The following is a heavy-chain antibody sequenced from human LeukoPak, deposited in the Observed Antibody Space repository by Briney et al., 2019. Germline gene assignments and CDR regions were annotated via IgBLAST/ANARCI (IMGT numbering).Heavy chain of an antibody. V-gene: IGHV4-59*01. Sequence: SETLSLTRTVSGVSISDYYWSWVRQPPGKGLEWIGYIYYTGSTDYNPSLKSRVTMSVDTSKNQFSLNLRSVTATDTAVYYCARRTYYDTLTGYNYWYFDLWGRGTLVTVSS. CDR1: GVSISDYY. CDR2: IYYTGST. J-gene: IGHJ2*01. CDR3: ARRTYYDTLTGYNYWYFDL. D-gene: IGHD3-9*01.